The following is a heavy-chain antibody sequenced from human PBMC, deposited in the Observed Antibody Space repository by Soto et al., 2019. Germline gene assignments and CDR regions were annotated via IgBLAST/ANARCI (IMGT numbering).Heavy chain of an antibody. J-gene: IGHJ6*02. CDR3: ASGSTYSGYDYYYYGMDV. V-gene: IGHV5-10-1*01. D-gene: IGHD5-12*01. CDR1: GYSFTSYW. Sequence: PGESLKISCKGSGYSFTSYWISWVRQMPWKGLEWMGRIDPSDSYTNYSPSFQGHVTISADKSISTAYLQWSSLKASDTAMYYCASGSTYSGYDYYYYGMDVWGQGTTVTVSS. CDR2: IDPSDSYT.